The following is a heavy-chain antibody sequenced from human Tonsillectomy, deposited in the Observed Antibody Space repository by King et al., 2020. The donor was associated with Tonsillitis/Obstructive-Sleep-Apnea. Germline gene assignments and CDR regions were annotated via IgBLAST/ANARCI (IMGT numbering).Heavy chain of an antibody. Sequence: VQLVQSGAEVKRPGASVRVSCKASGYTFTSYGISWVRQAPGQGLEWMGWISPYNGDTNFAQKHQGRVTMTTGTSTSTAYMELRSLRSDDTAVYYCARDSMSHYYDSSGYYTFDYWGQGTLVTVSS. J-gene: IGHJ4*02. CDR2: ISPYNGDT. V-gene: IGHV1-18*01. CDR1: GYTFTSYG. CDR3: ARDSMSHYYDSSGYYTFDY. D-gene: IGHD3-22*01.